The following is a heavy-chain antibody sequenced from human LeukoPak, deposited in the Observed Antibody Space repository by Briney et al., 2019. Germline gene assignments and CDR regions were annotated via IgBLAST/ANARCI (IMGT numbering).Heavy chain of an antibody. V-gene: IGHV1-46*01. J-gene: IGHJ4*02. D-gene: IGHD4-17*01. CDR2: INPSGGST. CDR1: ENTFSGYY. CDR3: ARETYGDYEVVDY. Sequence: ASVKVSCKASENTFSGYYMHWVRQAPGQGLEWMGIINPSGGSTSYAQKFQGRVTMTRDMSTSTDYMELSSLRSEDTAVYYCARETYGDYEVVDYWGQGTLVTVSS.